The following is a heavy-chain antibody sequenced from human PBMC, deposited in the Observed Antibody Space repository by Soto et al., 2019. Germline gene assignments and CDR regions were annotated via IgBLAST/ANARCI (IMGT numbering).Heavy chain of an antibody. CDR3: AKRELDDP. V-gene: IGHV3-23*01. Sequence: VQLLASGGGLVQPGGSLRLSCAASGFTFRSYGMSWVRQAPGKGLEWVSGISASGSSTTYADSVKGRFTISRDNAKNTLFLKMHTLRAEDTPIYYFAKRELDDPWGKGTLVTVPS. CDR1: GFTFRSYG. D-gene: IGHD1-7*01. CDR2: ISASGSST. J-gene: IGHJ5*02.